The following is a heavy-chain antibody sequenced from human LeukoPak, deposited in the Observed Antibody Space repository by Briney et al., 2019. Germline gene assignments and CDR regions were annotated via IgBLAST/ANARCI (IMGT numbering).Heavy chain of an antibody. D-gene: IGHD2-2*01. Sequence: RGSLRLSCAASGFTFSNAWMSWVRQAPGKGLEWVGRIKSKTDGGTTDYAAPVKGRFTISRDDSKNTLYLQMNSLKTEDTAVYYCTTLTQSVPAAQLGNDYWGQGTLVTVSS. V-gene: IGHV3-15*01. CDR2: IKSKTDGGTT. J-gene: IGHJ4*02. CDR3: TTLTQSVPAAQLGNDY. CDR1: GFTFSNAW.